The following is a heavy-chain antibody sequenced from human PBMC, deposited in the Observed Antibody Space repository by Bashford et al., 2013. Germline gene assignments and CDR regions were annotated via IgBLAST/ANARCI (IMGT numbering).Heavy chain of an antibody. CDR1: GGSFSGYQ. J-gene: IGHJ6*03. D-gene: IGHD2-2*01. V-gene: IGHV4-34*01. Sequence: SETLSLTFAVSGGSFSGYQWSWIRQSPGKGLEWIGEISHSATTNYNPSLKSRVTMSVDTSKNQFSLKLSSVTAADTAVYYCASHLRAHCSSTSCYPRSRIAVAGGRNYYYMDVWGKGTTVTVSS. CDR2: ISHSATT. CDR3: ASHLRAHCSSTSCYPRSRIAVAGGRNYYYMDV.